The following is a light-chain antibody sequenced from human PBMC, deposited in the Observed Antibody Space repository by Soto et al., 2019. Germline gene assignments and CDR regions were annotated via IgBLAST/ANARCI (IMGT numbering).Light chain of an antibody. CDR1: TSNIGTNT. CDR3: ASWDDSLNGPV. Sequence: QSVLTQPPSASGTPGQTVTMSCSGSTSNIGTNTVTWYQQLPGSAPKVLIYVNNQRRSGVPDRFSGSKSGTSAFLAITGLQSEDEADYYCASWDDSLNGPVFGTGTKVTVL. V-gene: IGLV1-44*01. J-gene: IGLJ1*01. CDR2: VNN.